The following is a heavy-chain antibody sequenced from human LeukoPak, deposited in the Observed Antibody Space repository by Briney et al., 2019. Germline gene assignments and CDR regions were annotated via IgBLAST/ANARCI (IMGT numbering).Heavy chain of an antibody. CDR3: ARGVDTAMVGANWFDP. V-gene: IGHV4-39*07. Sequence: SETLSLTCTVSGGSISSSSYYWGWIRQPPGKGLEWIGSIYYSGSTYYNPSLKSRVTISVDTSKNQFSLKLSSVTAADTAVYYCARGVDTAMVGANWFDPWGQGTLVTVSS. J-gene: IGHJ5*02. CDR2: IYYSGST. CDR1: GGSISSSSYY. D-gene: IGHD5-18*01.